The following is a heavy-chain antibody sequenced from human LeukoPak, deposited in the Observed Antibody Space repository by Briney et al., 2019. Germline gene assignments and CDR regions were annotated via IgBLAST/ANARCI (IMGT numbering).Heavy chain of an antibody. CDR1: GGSIGNYY. D-gene: IGHD4-17*01. J-gene: IGHJ4*02. Sequence: SETLSLTCTVSGGSIGNYYWSWMRQPPGKGLEWIGYIYYGGGTKYNPSLKSRVSMSVDTSKNQFSLKLSSVTAADTAVYYCARTGSTVTMLYPFDHWGQGTLVTVSS. V-gene: IGHV4-59*01. CDR2: IYYGGGT. CDR3: ARTGSTVTMLYPFDH.